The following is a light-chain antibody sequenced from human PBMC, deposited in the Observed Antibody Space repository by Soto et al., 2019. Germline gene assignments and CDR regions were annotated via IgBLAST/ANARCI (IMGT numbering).Light chain of an antibody. CDR3: SSYTSISTTYV. CDR2: DVH. CDR1: SSDVGGYNY. J-gene: IGLJ1*01. Sequence: QSALTQPASVSGSPGQSITISCTGISSDVGGYNYVSWYQQHPGKAPKLMIYDVHNRPSGVSNRFSGSKSGNTASLTISGLQAEDEADYYCSSYTSISTTYVFGTGTKLTVL. V-gene: IGLV2-14*01.